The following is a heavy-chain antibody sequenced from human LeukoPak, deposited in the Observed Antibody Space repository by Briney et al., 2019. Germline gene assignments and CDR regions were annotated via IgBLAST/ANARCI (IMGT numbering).Heavy chain of an antibody. CDR2: IYYSGST. J-gene: IGHJ5*02. D-gene: IGHD6-19*01. Sequence: PSETLSLTCTVSGGSISSYYWSCIREPPRKGLGWIGYIYYSGSTNYNPSLKSRVTISVDTSKNQFSLKLSSVTAADTAVYYCARAVAVAGRGNWFDPWGRGTLVTVSS. V-gene: IGHV4-59*01. CDR1: GGSISSYY. CDR3: ARAVAVAGRGNWFDP.